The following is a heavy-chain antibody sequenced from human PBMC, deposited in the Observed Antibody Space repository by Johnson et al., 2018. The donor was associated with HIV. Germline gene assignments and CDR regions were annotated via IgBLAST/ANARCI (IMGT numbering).Heavy chain of an antibody. D-gene: IGHD2-15*01. Sequence: VQLVESGGGLVQPGRSLRLSCAPSGFTFDDYAMHWVRQAPGKGLEWVSGISWNSGSIGYADSVKGRFTISRDNSKNTLYLQMNSLRAEDTGVYYCASGDMPDMGGGFDIWCQGTMVTVSS. CDR1: GFTFDDYA. CDR2: ISWNSGSI. CDR3: ASGDMPDMGGGFDI. V-gene: IGHV3-9*01. J-gene: IGHJ3*02.